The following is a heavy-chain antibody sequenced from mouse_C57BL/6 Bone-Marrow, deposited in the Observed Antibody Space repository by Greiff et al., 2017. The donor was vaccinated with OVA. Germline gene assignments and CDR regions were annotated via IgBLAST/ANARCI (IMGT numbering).Heavy chain of an antibody. D-gene: IGHD4-1*01. CDR3: ASSMGELDY. Sequence: VQLQQSGADLARPGASVKLSCKASGYTFTSYTMHWVKQRPGQGLEWIGYINPSSGYTNYNQKFKDKATLTADKSSSTAYMQLSSLTSEDSAGDYGASSMGELDYWGQGTLVTVSA. CDR1: GYTFTSYT. J-gene: IGHJ3*01. V-gene: IGHV1-4*01. CDR2: INPSSGYT.